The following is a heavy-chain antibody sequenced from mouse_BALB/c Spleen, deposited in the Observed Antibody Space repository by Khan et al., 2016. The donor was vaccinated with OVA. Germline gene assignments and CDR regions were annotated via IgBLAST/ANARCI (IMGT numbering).Heavy chain of an antibody. CDR3: AKSCYGYYYAMDY. CDR2: IDPANGNT. Sequence: VQLQQSGAELVKPGASVKLSCTASGFNIKDTYMHWVKQRPEQGLEWIGRIDPANGNTKYDPKFQGKATITADTSSNTAYLQLSSLTSEDTAVYYCAKSCYGYYYAMDYWGQGTSVTVSS. J-gene: IGHJ4*01. D-gene: IGHD1-2*01. V-gene: IGHV14-3*02. CDR1: GFNIKDTY.